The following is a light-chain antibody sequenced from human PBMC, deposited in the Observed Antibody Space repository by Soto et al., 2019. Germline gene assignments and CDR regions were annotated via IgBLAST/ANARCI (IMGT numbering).Light chain of an antibody. V-gene: IGLV1-44*01. Sequence: QSVLTQSPSASGTPGQRVTISCSGSSSNIGSYTVNWYQQLPGTAPKLLIYSNDERPSGVPDRFSGSKSGTSASLAISGLQSEDEADYYCAAWDDSLKGYVFGTGTKVTVL. CDR2: SND. J-gene: IGLJ1*01. CDR3: AAWDDSLKGYV. CDR1: SSNIGSYT.